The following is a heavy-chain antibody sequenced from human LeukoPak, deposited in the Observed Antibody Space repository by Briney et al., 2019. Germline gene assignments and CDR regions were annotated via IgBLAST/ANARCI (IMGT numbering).Heavy chain of an antibody. V-gene: IGHV4-34*01. J-gene: IGHJ4*02. D-gene: IGHD3-22*01. CDR2: INHSEST. CDR3: ARGAVVERDYYDSGGYLDY. CDR1: GGSFSGYY. Sequence: SETLSLTCAVYGGSFSGYYWSWIRQPPGKGLEWIGEINHSESTNYNPSLESRLTISVDTSKNQLSLKLSSVTAADTAVYYCARGAVVERDYYDSGGYLDYWGQGTLVTVSS.